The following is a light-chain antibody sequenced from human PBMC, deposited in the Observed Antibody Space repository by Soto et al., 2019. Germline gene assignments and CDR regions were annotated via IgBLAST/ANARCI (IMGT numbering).Light chain of an antibody. CDR2: DVS. J-gene: IGLJ1*01. CDR3: SSYTSGSTLV. Sequence: QSVLTQPASVSGSPGQSITISCTGTSSDVGGYNYVSWYQQHPGKAPKLMIYDVSNRPSGVSNRFSGSKSGNTASLTSSGLQAEDEADYYCSSYTSGSTLVVGTGSKRTVL. CDR1: SSDVGGYNY. V-gene: IGLV2-14*01.